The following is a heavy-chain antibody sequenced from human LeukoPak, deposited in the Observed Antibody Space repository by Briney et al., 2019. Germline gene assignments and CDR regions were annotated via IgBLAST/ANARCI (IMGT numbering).Heavy chain of an antibody. CDR1: GYSISSGYY. Sequence: SETLSLTSAVSGYSISSGYYWGWIRQPPRKGLEWIGSISHSAITYHNPSLKSRVTISIDTSKNQFSLKLSSVTAADTAVYYCATFYGSGSRYFAYWGQGALVTVSS. CDR2: ISHSAIT. J-gene: IGHJ4*02. D-gene: IGHD3-10*01. CDR3: ATFYGSGSRYFAY. V-gene: IGHV4-38-2*01.